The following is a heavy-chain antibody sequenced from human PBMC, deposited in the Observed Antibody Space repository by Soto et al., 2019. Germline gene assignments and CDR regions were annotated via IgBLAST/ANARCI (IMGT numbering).Heavy chain of an antibody. D-gene: IGHD4-17*01. CDR2: IIPILGVT. CDR1: GGTFSSSS. V-gene: IGHV1-69*02. CDR3: ARGSTVTSNGMDV. Sequence: QVQLVQSGAEVKKPGSSVKVSCKASGGTFSSSSISWVRQAPGQGLEWMGRIIPILGVTNYAQQFQGRVTITADKSTNTAHPEMNRLRSEDTAMYYCARGSTVTSNGMDVWGQGTTVTVSS. J-gene: IGHJ6*02.